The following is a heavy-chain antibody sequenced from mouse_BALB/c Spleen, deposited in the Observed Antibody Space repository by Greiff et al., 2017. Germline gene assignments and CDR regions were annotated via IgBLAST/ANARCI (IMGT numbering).Heavy chain of an antibody. D-gene: IGHD2-14*01. J-gene: IGHJ4*01. CDR3: AYRYDGAGYAMDY. Sequence: VQLQQSGAELAKPGASVKMSCKASGYTFTSYWMHWVKQRPGQGLEWIGYINPSTGYTEYNQKFKDKATLTADKSSSTAYMQLSSLTSEDSAVYYCAYRYDGAGYAMDYWGQGTSVTVSS. CDR2: INPSTGYT. CDR1: GYTFTSYW. V-gene: IGHV1-7*01.